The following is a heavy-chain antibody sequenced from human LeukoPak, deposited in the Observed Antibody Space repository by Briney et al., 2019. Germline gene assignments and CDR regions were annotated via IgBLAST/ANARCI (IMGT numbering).Heavy chain of an antibody. D-gene: IGHD2-2*01. Sequence: PSETLSLTCAVYGGSFSGYYWSWIRQPPGKGLEWIGEINHSGSTNYNPSLKSRVTISVDTSKNQFSLKLSSVTAVDTAVYYCASSAGDCSSTSCYPEYWGQGTLVTVSS. CDR3: ASSAGDCSSTSCYPEY. V-gene: IGHV4-34*01. CDR2: INHSGST. CDR1: GGSFSGYY. J-gene: IGHJ4*02.